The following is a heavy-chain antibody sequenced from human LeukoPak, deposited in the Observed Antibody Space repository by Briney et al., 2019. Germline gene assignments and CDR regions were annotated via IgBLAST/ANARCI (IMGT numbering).Heavy chain of an antibody. D-gene: IGHD1-26*01. CDR2: IGGGAGST. CDR3: AKSPRVGATRSYFDY. V-gene: IGHV3-23*01. Sequence: PGGTLRLSRAASGFIFSSYGMSWVRQAPGKGPEGVSGIGGGAGSTYYADSVKGRFTISRDNSKNTLYLQMNSLRAEDTAVYYCAKSPRVGATRSYFDYWGQGTLVTVSS. CDR1: GFIFSSYG. J-gene: IGHJ4*02.